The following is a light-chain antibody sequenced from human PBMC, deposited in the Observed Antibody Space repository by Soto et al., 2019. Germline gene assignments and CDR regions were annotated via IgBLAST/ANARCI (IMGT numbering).Light chain of an antibody. V-gene: IGKV3-20*01. CDR1: QSVSSSY. CDR2: GAS. Sequence: EIVLKQSPGTLSFSKGERATLSCRASQSVSSSYLAWYQQKPGQAPRLLIYGASSRATGIPDRFSGSGSGTDFTLTISRLEPEDFATYYCQQYRIGQGTNV. CDR3: QQYR. J-gene: IGKJ1*01.